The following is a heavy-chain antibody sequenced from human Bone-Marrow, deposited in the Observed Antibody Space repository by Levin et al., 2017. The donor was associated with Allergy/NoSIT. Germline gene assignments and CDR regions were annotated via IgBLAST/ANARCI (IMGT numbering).Heavy chain of an antibody. D-gene: IGHD3-3*01. CDR2: INHSGST. V-gene: IGHV4-34*01. J-gene: IGHJ4*02. Sequence: SETLSLTCAVYGGSFSGYYWSWIRQPPGKGLEWIGEINHSGSTNYNPSLKSRVTISVDTSKNQFSLKLSSVTAADTAVYYCARAGPTYYDFWSGYWREECWVRLRPEYYFDYWGQGTLVTVSS. CDR1: GGSFSGYY. CDR3: ARAGPTYYDFWSGYWREECWVRLRPEYYFDY.